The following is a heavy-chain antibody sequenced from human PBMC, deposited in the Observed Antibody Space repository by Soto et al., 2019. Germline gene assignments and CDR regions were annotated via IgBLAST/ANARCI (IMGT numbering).Heavy chain of an antibody. CDR1: GFTFSCYG. V-gene: IGHV3-30*03. Sequence: QTGGSLRLSCAASGFTFSCYGMHWVRQAPGKGLEWVAVISYDGSNKYYADSVKGRFTISRDNSKNTLYLQMNSLRAEDTAVYYCARIDRSWGQGTLVTVSS. CDR3: ARIDRS. CDR2: ISYDGSNK. J-gene: IGHJ5*02.